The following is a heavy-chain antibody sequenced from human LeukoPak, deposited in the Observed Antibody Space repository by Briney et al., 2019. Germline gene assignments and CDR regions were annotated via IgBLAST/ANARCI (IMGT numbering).Heavy chain of an antibody. Sequence: SETLSLTCTVSGGSVSSDSYYWSWIRQPPGKGLEWIGYVSYSGSTNYIPSLKSRVTISMDTSKNQFSLRLSSVTAADSSVYYCARHSYGAHDAFDIWGQGTMVTVSS. CDR2: VSYSGST. V-gene: IGHV4-61*01. J-gene: IGHJ3*02. CDR3: ARHSYGAHDAFDI. D-gene: IGHD4-17*01. CDR1: GGSVSSDSYY.